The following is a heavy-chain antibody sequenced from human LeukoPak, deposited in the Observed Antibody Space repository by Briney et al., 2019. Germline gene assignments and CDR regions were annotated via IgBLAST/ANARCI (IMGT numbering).Heavy chain of an antibody. CDR3: ARATITIFGVGPSAFDI. Sequence: SETLSLTCTVSGGSISSYYWSWIRQPPGKGLEWIGYIYYSGSTNYNPSLKSRVTISVDTSKNQFSLKLSSVTAADTAVYYCARATITIFGVGPSAFDIWGQGTMVTVSS. D-gene: IGHD3-3*01. V-gene: IGHV4-59*01. J-gene: IGHJ3*02. CDR1: GGSISSYY. CDR2: IYYSGST.